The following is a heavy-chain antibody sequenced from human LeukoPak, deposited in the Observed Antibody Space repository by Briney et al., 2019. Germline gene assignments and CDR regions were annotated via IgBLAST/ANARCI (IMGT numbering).Heavy chain of an antibody. Sequence: GGSLRLSCAASGFTFSSYSMNWVRQAPGKGLEWVSSISSSSSYIYYADSVKGRFTISRDNVKNSLYLQMNSLRAEDTAVYYCARDGVPYYDFWSGYVYYYYGMDVWGQGTTVTVSS. D-gene: IGHD3-3*01. V-gene: IGHV3-21*01. CDR2: ISSSSSYI. CDR1: GFTFSSYS. J-gene: IGHJ6*02. CDR3: ARDGVPYYDFWSGYVYYYYGMDV.